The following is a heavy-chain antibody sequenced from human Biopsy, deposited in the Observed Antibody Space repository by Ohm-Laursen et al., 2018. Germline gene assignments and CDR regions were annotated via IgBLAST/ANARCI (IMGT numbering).Heavy chain of an antibody. V-gene: IGHV3-23*01. Sequence: SLRLSCAASGFIFSTYTMSWVRQAPGKGLEWVSSITSSGASTDFADSVKGRFTISRDNSKNTLYLQMNSLRAEDTAVYYCAKVSPTILSSFDYWGQGTLVTVSS. CDR1: GFIFSTYT. D-gene: IGHD3-9*01. J-gene: IGHJ4*02. CDR3: AKVSPTILSSFDY. CDR2: ITSSGAST.